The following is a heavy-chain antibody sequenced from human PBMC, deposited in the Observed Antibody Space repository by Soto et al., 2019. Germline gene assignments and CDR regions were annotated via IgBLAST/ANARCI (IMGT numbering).Heavy chain of an antibody. J-gene: IGHJ4*02. Sequence: EVQLVESGGGLVQPGGSLRLSCAASGFTFSNYDTHWVRQATGRGLEWVSAIGSGGDTYYPDSVKGRFTISRENAKSSLYLQMSRLRAGDTAVYYCTRGTGTTLVDSWGQGTLVTVSA. V-gene: IGHV3-13*01. CDR2: IGSGGDT. D-gene: IGHD1-1*01. CDR1: GFTFSNYD. CDR3: TRGTGTTLVDS.